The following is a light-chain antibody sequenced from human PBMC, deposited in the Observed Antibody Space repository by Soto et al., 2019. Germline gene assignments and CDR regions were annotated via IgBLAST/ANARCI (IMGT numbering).Light chain of an antibody. V-gene: IGKV1-12*01. Sequence: DIQMTQSPSSVSASVGERVTITCRASQGVSTWLAWYQQKPGKAPELLIYAASTLHSGVPSRFSGSGSGTHFTLTISSLQPEDFATYFCQQANSFPYTFGQGTKLEIK. CDR3: QQANSFPYT. CDR1: QGVSTW. CDR2: AAS. J-gene: IGKJ2*01.